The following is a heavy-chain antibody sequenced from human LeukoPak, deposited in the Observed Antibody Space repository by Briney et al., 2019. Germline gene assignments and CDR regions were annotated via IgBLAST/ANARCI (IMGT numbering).Heavy chain of an antibody. V-gene: IGHV1-2*02. CDR1: GYTFTGYY. CDR2: INPNSGGT. CDR3: ARSRYDFWSGYYHFDY. Sequence: ASVKVSCKASGYTFTGYYMHWVRQAPGQGLEWMGWINPNSGGTNYAQKFQGRVTMTRDTSISTAYMELSRLRSDDTAVYYCARSRYDFWSGYYHFDYWGQGTLVTVSS. J-gene: IGHJ4*02. D-gene: IGHD3-3*01.